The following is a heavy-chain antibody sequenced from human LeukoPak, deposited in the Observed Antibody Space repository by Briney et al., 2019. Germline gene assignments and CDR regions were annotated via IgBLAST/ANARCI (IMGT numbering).Heavy chain of an antibody. CDR2: INPSGGST. CDR3: ARDITLIVVAEKWFDP. Sequence: GASVKVSCKASGYTFTSYYMHWVRQAPGQGLEWMGIINPSGGSTSYAQKFQGRVTMTTDTSTSTAYMELRSLRSDDTAVYYCARDITLIVVAEKWFDPWGQGTLVTVSS. D-gene: IGHD3-22*01. CDR1: GYTFTSYY. J-gene: IGHJ5*02. V-gene: IGHV1-46*01.